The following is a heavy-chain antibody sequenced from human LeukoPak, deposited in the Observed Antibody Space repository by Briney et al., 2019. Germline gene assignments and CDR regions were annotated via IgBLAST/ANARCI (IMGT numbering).Heavy chain of an antibody. CDR3: ARDPIAVAGADPYYYYGMDV. J-gene: IGHJ6*02. Sequence: ASVKVSCKASGYTFTSYGISWVRQAPGQGLEWMEWISAYNGNTNYAQKLQGRVTMTTDTSTSTAYMELRSLRSDDTAVYYCARDPIAVAGADPYYYYGMDVWGQGTTVTVSS. CDR2: ISAYNGNT. D-gene: IGHD6-19*01. V-gene: IGHV1-18*01. CDR1: GYTFTSYG.